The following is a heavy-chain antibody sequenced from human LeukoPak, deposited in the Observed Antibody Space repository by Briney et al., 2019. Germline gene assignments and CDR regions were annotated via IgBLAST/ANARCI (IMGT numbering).Heavy chain of an antibody. J-gene: IGHJ3*02. CDR3: AKDLAYYDSSGDYYPAFDI. CDR1: GFTFGDYG. V-gene: IGHV3-30*18. D-gene: IGHD3-22*01. CDR2: LSYDGTNK. Sequence: GRSPRLSCAVSGFTFGDYGMHWVRQAPGKGLEWLAVLSYDGTNKYYADSVKGRFTISRDNSENTLYLQMNSLRAEDTAIYYCAKDLAYYDSSGDYYPAFDIWGQGTMVTVSS.